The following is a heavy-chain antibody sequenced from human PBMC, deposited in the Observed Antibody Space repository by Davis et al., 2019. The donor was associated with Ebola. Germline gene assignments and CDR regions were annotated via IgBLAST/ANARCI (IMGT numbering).Heavy chain of an antibody. V-gene: IGHV3-7*01. J-gene: IGHJ4*02. CDR1: GFTFSNYW. CDR2: MKQDGSEK. CDR3: VRTTYGAPEY. D-gene: IGHD4-17*01. Sequence: GESLKISCAASGFTFSNYWMSWVRQAPGKGLEWVATMKQDGSEKSYVKSVKGRFTISRDNAKSTLYLQMNSLTAEDTAVYYCVRTTYGAPEYWGQGTLVTVSS.